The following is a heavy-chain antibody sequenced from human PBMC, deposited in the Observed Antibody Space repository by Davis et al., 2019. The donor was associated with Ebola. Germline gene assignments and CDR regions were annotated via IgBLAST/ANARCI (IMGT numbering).Heavy chain of an antibody. V-gene: IGHV3-30*03. CDR3: ARDNRLRRFFEVDYYYYYGMDV. Sequence: GESLKISCAASGFTFSSYGMHWVRQAPGKGLEWVAVISYDGSNKYYADSVKGRFTISRDNSKNTLYLQMNSLRSEDTAVYYCARDNRLRRFFEVDYYYYYGMDVWGQGTTVTVSS. CDR1: GFTFSSYG. D-gene: IGHD3-3*01. CDR2: ISYDGSNK. J-gene: IGHJ6*02.